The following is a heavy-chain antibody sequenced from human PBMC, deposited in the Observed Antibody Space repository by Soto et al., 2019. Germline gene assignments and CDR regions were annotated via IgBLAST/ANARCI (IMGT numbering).Heavy chain of an antibody. D-gene: IGHD3-9*01. J-gene: IGHJ4*02. Sequence: GASVKVSCKASGGTFSSYSISWVLQAPGQGLEWMGGIIPIFGTANYAQKFQGRVTITADESTSTAYMELSSLRSEDTAVYYCARGRDWALYYFDYWGQGTLVTVSS. CDR3: ARGRDWALYYFDY. V-gene: IGHV1-69*13. CDR1: GGTFSSYS. CDR2: IIPIFGTA.